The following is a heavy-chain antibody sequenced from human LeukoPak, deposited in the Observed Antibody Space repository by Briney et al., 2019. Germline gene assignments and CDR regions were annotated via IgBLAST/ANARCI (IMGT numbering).Heavy chain of an antibody. Sequence: GRSLRLSCAASGFTFSSYGMHWVRQAPGKGLEWVAVIWYDGSNKYYADSVKGRFTISRDNSKNTLYLQMNSLRAEDMAVYYCARDSSGYYSSNWFDPWGQGTLVTVSS. CDR1: GFTFSSYG. J-gene: IGHJ5*02. D-gene: IGHD3-22*01. CDR3: ARDSSGYYSSNWFDP. CDR2: IWYDGSNK. V-gene: IGHV3-33*01.